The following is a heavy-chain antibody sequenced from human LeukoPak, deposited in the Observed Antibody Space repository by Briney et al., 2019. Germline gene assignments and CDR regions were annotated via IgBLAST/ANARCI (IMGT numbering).Heavy chain of an antibody. J-gene: IGHJ6*02. D-gene: IGHD1-26*01. Sequence: SETLSLTCTVSGGSISNYYWSWIRQPAGKGLEWIGRIYFSGSTNYNPSLKSRVTMSLDTSKNQFSLRVRFVTAADTAVYYCAREGGSYPLYYYGMDVWGQGTTVTVSS. CDR1: GGSISNYY. V-gene: IGHV4-4*07. CDR3: AREGGSYPLYYYGMDV. CDR2: IYFSGST.